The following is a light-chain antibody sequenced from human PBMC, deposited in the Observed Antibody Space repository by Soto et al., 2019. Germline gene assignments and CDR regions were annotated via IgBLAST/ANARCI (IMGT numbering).Light chain of an antibody. Sequence: QSVLTQPPSVSGAPGQRATISCTGSSSNIGAGYDVHRYQQLPGTAPKLLIYGNRNRPSGVPDRFSGSKSGTSASLAITGLEAEEEADDYCQPEDSSLSGSVVFGGGTKLTVL. V-gene: IGLV1-40*01. CDR1: SSNIGAGYD. J-gene: IGLJ2*01. CDR3: QPEDSSLSGSVV. CDR2: GNR.